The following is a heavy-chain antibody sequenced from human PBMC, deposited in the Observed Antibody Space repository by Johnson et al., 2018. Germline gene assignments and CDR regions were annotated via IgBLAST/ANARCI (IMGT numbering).Heavy chain of an antibody. J-gene: IGHJ3*02. Sequence: VQLVQSGGGLVQPGRSLRLSCTASGFTFDDYAMHWVRQAPGKGLEWVSGISWNSGSMGYADSVKGRFTISRDNSKNTLYLQMNSLRAEDTAVYYCAKLAVAGVGPAFDIWGQGTMVTVSS. CDR2: ISWNSGSM. V-gene: IGHV3-9*01. D-gene: IGHD6-19*01. CDR1: GFTFDDYA. CDR3: AKLAVAGVGPAFDI.